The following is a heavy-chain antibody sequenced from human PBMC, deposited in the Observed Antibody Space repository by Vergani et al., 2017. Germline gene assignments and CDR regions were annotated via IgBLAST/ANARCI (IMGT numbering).Heavy chain of an antibody. CDR2: IYPGDSDT. CDR1: GYSFTSYW. Sequence: EVQLVQSGAEVKKPGESLKISCKGSGYSFTSYWIGWVRQMPGKGLEWMGIIYPGDSDTRYSPSFQGQVTSSADKSISTAYLQWSSLKASDTAMSYCARLPYYYDSSGYYEGFDYWGQGTLVTVSS. CDR3: ARLPYYYDSSGYYEGFDY. D-gene: IGHD3-22*01. V-gene: IGHV5-51*01. J-gene: IGHJ4*02.